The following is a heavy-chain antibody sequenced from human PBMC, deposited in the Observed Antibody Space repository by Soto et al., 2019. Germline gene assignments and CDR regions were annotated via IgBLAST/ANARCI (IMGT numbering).Heavy chain of an antibody. V-gene: IGHV4-34*01. Sequence: SEALSLTCAVYGGSFSGYYWSWIRQPPGKGLEWIGEINHSGSTNYNPSLKSRVTISVDTSKNQFSLKLSAVTAADTAVYDCGRGHRWPGYHYYSDGMALGVQGTTVTAPS. CDR3: GRGHRWPGYHYYSDGMAL. J-gene: IGHJ6*02. CDR2: INHSGST. CDR1: GGSFSGYY. D-gene: IGHD2-15*01.